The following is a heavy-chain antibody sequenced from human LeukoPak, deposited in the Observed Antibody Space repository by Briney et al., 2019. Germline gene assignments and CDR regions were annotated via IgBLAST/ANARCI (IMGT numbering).Heavy chain of an antibody. D-gene: IGHD2-15*01. CDR2: IYHSGST. CDR1: GGSISSGGYS. V-gene: IGHV4-30-2*01. CDR3: ARAPPYCSGGSCDDY. Sequence: SETLSLTCAVSGGSISSGGYSWSWIRQPPGKGLEWIGYIYHSGSTNYNPSLKSRVTISVDTSKNQFSLKLSSVTAADTAVYYCARAPPYCSGGSCDDYWGQGTLVTVSS. J-gene: IGHJ4*02.